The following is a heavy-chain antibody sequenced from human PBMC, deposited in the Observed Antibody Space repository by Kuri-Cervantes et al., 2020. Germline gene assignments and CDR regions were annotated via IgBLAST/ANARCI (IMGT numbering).Heavy chain of an antibody. V-gene: IGHV3-48*02. CDR3: VRRQGWSGMDV. Sequence: GGSLRLSCAASGFAISSYNMNWVRQAPGKGLEWVSHTGTTESSKYYADSVKGRFTISRDNGKNSLYLQMYSLRDEDTALYYCVRRQGWSGMDVWGQGTTVTVSS. CDR1: GFAISSYN. J-gene: IGHJ6*02. CDR2: TGTTESSK.